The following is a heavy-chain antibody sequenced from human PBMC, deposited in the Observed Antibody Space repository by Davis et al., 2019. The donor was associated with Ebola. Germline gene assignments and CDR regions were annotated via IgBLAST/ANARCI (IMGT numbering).Heavy chain of an antibody. CDR3: ARTGYSSLEVPYYFDY. D-gene: IGHD5-24*01. J-gene: IGHJ4*02. CDR1: GASIGSGAYS. V-gene: IGHV4-30-2*01. CDR2: IYHTGKI. Sequence: MPSETLSLTCAVSGASIGSGAYSWSWIRQPPGKGLEWIAYIYHTGKIYYNPSLKRRVTMSIDISKAQFSLTLSSVSAADTAVYYCARTGYSSLEVPYYFDYWGQGTLVTVSS.